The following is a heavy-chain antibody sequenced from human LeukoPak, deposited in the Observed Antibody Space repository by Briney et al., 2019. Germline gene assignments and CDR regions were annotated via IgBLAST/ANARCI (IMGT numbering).Heavy chain of an antibody. D-gene: IGHD4-11*01. CDR3: APYSEGAFDI. Sequence: SETLSLTCTVSGGSISSSSYYWGWIRQPPGKGLEWIGSIYYSGSTYYNPSLKSRVTISVDTSKNQFSLKLSSVTAADTAVYYCAPYSEGAFDIWGQGTMVTVSS. CDR2: IYYSGST. V-gene: IGHV4-39*01. J-gene: IGHJ3*02. CDR1: GGSISSSSYY.